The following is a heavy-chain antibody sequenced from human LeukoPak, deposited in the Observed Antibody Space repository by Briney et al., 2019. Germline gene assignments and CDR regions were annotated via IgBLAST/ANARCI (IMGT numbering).Heavy chain of an antibody. CDR1: GFSLSGYW. CDR3: AKVGPTVAIFNWFDT. CDR2: LHADGNEK. V-gene: IGHV3-7*03. Sequence: PGGSLRLSCAAYGFSLSGYWMSWVRQAPGKGLEWVARLHADGNEKYFVHSVKGRFTVSRDNSKNTLYLQMNSLRAEDTAIYYCAKVGPTVAIFNWFDTWGQGTLVTVSS. D-gene: IGHD5-12*01. J-gene: IGHJ5*02.